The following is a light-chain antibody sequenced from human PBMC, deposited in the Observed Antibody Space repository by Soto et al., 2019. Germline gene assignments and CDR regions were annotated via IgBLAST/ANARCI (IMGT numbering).Light chain of an antibody. J-gene: IGLJ1*01. CDR3: SSYAGSSNV. CDR1: SSDVGGYNY. V-gene: IGLV2-8*01. Sequence: QSALTQPPSASGSPGQSVAISCTGTSSDVGGYNYVSWYQQHPGKAPKLMIYEVNKRPSGVPDRFSGSKSSNTASLTVSGLQAEDEADYYCSSYAGSSNVFGTGTKLTVL. CDR2: EVN.